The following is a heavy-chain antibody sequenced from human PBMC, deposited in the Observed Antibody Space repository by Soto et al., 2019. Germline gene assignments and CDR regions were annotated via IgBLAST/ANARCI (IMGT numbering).Heavy chain of an antibody. CDR3: ARGAPLRKGELLSAFDI. CDR1: GGSISSGGYY. V-gene: IGHV4-31*03. D-gene: IGHD1-26*01. Sequence: QVQLQESGPGLVKPSQTLSLTCTVSGGSISSGGYYWSWIRQHPGKGLEWIGYIYYSGSTYYNPSLRSRVTISVNTSKSQFSLKLSSVTAAVTAVYYCARGAPLRKGELLSAFDILGPGTMVTGSS. CDR2: IYYSGST. J-gene: IGHJ3*02.